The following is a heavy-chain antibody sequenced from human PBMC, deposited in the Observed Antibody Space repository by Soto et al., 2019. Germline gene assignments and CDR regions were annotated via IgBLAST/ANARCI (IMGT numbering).Heavy chain of an antibody. D-gene: IGHD1-26*01. V-gene: IGHV4-61*01. CDR2: VHNSGST. J-gene: IGHJ4*02. CDR1: GDSVRSGIYY. Sequence: QVQLQESGPGLVKPSETLSLTCTVSGDSVRSGIYYWSWVRQPPGKKLEWIGYVHNSGSTNYNPSLNSRVTVSVDTSKNQFSLKLTSVTAADTAVYYCARDSPLSERSFDDWGQGTLVTVSS. CDR3: ARDSPLSERSFDD.